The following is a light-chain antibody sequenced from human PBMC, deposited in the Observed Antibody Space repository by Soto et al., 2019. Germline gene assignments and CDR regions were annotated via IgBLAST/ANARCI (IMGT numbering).Light chain of an antibody. Sequence: DIQMTQSHSTLSGSAWDRVTITFRASQTISSKLAGYQQKPGNEPTLLLYKGSSFESAVPPSFSGSGSGRAFTLPTSRLQHDDFVTYYCQQYNSYSYTFGQGTKV. CDR3: QQYNSYSYT. J-gene: IGKJ2*01. V-gene: IGKV1-5*03. CDR2: KGS. CDR1: QTISSK.